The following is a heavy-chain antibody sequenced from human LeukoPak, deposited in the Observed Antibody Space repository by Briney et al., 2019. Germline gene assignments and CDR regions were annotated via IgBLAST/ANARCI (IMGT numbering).Heavy chain of an antibody. J-gene: IGHJ4*02. CDR2: IKQDGSHK. Sequence: GGSLRLSCTASGFTFSTYWMYWVRQAPGKGLEWVANIKQDGSHKYYVDSVKGRFTISRDNAKNSLYLQMNSLRVEDTAVYYCVREEGCWGQGTLVTVSS. CDR3: VREEGC. V-gene: IGHV3-7*01. CDR1: GFTFSTYW.